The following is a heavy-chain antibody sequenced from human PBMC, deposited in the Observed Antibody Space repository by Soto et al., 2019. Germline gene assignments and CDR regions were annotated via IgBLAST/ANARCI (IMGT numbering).Heavy chain of an antibody. D-gene: IGHD3-22*01. Sequence: QVQLQESGPGLVKPSETLSLTCTVSGGSISSYYWSWIRQPPGKGLEWIGYIYYSGSTNYNPSLKSRVTISGDTSKNQFSLKLSSVTGGDTAVYYCARHPYYYDSSGYYNYGMDVWGQGTTVTVSS. J-gene: IGHJ6*02. CDR2: IYYSGST. CDR1: GGSISSYY. V-gene: IGHV4-59*08. CDR3: ARHPYYYDSSGYYNYGMDV.